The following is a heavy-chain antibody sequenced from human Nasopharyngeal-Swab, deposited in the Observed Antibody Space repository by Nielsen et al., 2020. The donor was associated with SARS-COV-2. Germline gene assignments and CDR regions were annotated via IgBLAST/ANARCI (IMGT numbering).Heavy chain of an antibody. CDR1: GFTFSSYG. CDR3: ARGTGGKGLDY. CDR2: ISYDGSNK. Sequence: GESLKISCAASGFTFSSYGMHWVRQAPGKGLEWVAVISYDGSNKYYADSVKGRFTISRDNSKNTLYLKMNSLGTEDTAVYYCARGTGGKGLDYWGQGTLVTVSS. D-gene: IGHD2-8*02. J-gene: IGHJ4*02. V-gene: IGHV3-30*03.